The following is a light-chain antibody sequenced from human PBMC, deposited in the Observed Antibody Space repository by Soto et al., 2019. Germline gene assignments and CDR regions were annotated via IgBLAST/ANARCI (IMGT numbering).Light chain of an antibody. CDR1: QAISNY. Sequence: DIQMTQSPSFLSASVGDRVTITCRASQAISNYLNWYQQKPGKAPNLLIFGAKTLQSGVPSRLSGSGYGTDFTLTITTLQPEDVGIYYCQQCHDTPLPFGQGTPLEIX. V-gene: IGKV1-39*01. J-gene: IGKJ5*01. CDR2: GAK. CDR3: QQCHDTPLP.